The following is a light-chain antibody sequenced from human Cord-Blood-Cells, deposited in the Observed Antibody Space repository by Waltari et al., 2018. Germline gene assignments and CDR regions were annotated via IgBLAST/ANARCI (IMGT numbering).Light chain of an antibody. J-gene: IGKJ3*01. CDR2: DAS. CDR1: QDISNY. V-gene: IGKV1-33*01. CDR3: QQYDNLPFT. Sequence: DIQMTQSPSSLSASVGARVTITYQASQDISNYLNWYQQKPGKAPKLLIYDASNLETGVPSRFSGSGSGTDFTVTISSLQPEDIATYYCQQYDNLPFTFGPGTKVDIK.